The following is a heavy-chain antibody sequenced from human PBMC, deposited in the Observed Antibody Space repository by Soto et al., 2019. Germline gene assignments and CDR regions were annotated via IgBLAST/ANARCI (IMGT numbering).Heavy chain of an antibody. V-gene: IGHV4-59*08. D-gene: IGHD3-9*01. CDR2: IYYSGST. CDR3: ARHGDYDILTGYYRSYYYYYMDV. Sequence: SETLSLTCTVSGGSISSYYWSWIRQPPGKGLEWIGYIYYSGSTNYNPSLKSRVTISVDTSKNQFSLKLSSVTAADTAVYYCARHGDYDILTGYYRSYYYYYMDVWGKGTTVTVSS. J-gene: IGHJ6*03. CDR1: GGSISSYY.